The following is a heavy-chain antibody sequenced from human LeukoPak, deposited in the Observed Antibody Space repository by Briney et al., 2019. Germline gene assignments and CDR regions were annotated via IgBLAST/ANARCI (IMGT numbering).Heavy chain of an antibody. CDR1: GGSFSGYY. Sequence: SETLSLTCAVYGGSFSGYYWSWIRQPPGKGLEWIGYIYYSGSTNYNPSLKSRVTISVDTSKNQFPLKLSSVTAADTAVYYCARRSLSLPGAFDIWGQGTMVTVSS. V-gene: IGHV4-59*08. CDR2: IYYSGST. D-gene: IGHD1-26*01. CDR3: ARRSLSLPGAFDI. J-gene: IGHJ3*02.